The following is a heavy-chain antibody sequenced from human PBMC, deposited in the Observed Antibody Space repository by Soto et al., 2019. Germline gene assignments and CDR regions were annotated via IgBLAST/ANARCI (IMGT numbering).Heavy chain of an antibody. CDR2: IYYSGST. CDR3: ARGGRYSSGWYYYGMDV. J-gene: IGHJ6*02. D-gene: IGHD6-19*01. V-gene: IGHV4-59*01. Sequence: PSETLSLTCTVSGGSISSYYWSWIRQPPGKGLEWIGYIYYSGSTNYNPSLKSRVTISVDTSKNQFSLKLSSVTAADTAVYYCARGGRYSSGWYYYGMDVWGQGTTVTVSS. CDR1: GGSISSYY.